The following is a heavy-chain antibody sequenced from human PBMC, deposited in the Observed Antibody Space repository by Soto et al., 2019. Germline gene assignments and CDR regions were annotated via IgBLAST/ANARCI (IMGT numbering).Heavy chain of an antibody. CDR2: ISAYNGNT. Sequence: ASVKVSCKASGYTFTSYGISWVRQAPGQGLEWMGWISAYNGNTNYAQKLQGRVTMTTDTSTSTAYMELRSLRSDDTAVYYCARWVGCTNGVCYVSYYYYGMDVWGQGTTVTGSS. CDR3: ARWVGCTNGVCYVSYYYYGMDV. D-gene: IGHD2-8*01. CDR1: GYTFTSYG. J-gene: IGHJ6*02. V-gene: IGHV1-18*01.